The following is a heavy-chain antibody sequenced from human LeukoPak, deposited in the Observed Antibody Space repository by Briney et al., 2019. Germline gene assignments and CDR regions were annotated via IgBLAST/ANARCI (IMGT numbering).Heavy chain of an antibody. J-gene: IGHJ4*02. D-gene: IGHD3-10*01. CDR1: GGSISGYY. V-gene: IGHV4-59*03. Sequence: SETLSLTCTVSGGSISGYYHNWVRQSPGRGLEWIGLVHYSGNTNYNPSLKSRVSISTDTSKNQFFLELTSVTAADTAVYYCVIGRGWQPDYWGQGIPVTVSS. CDR3: VIGRGWQPDY. CDR2: VHYSGNT.